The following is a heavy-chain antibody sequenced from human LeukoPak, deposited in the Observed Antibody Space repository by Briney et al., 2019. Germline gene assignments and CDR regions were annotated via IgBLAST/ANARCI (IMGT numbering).Heavy chain of an antibody. Sequence: SETLSLTCAVYGGSFSGYYWSRIRQPPGKGLEWIGEINHSGSTNYNPSLKSRVTISVDTSKNQFSLKLSSVTAADTAVYYCARGRPFSGYDFKGRPLRGGYYFDYWGQGTLVTVSS. CDR1: GGSFSGYY. J-gene: IGHJ4*02. CDR3: ARGRPFSGYDFKGRPLRGGYYFDY. CDR2: INHSGST. D-gene: IGHD5-12*01. V-gene: IGHV4-34*01.